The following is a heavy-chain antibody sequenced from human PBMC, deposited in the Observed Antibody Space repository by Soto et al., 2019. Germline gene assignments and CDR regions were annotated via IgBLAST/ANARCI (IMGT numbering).Heavy chain of an antibody. V-gene: IGHV3-48*02. D-gene: IGHD5-12*01. Sequence: DVQLVESGGGLVQPGGSLRLSCAASGFTFRSYNMNWVRQAPGKGLDWLSYISSSSSTIYYADSVKGRFTISRDNAKNSLNLQMNRLRDDDTAMYYCARGGTIAVTTIGDYWGQGTLVTVSS. CDR3: ARGGTIAVTTIGDY. J-gene: IGHJ4*01. CDR1: GFTFRSYN. CDR2: ISSSSSTI.